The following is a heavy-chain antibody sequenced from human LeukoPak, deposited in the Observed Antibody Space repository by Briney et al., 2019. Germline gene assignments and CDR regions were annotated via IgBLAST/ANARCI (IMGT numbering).Heavy chain of an antibody. D-gene: IGHD3/OR15-3a*01. CDR1: GFTFSSYS. CDR3: ARGRDSDFDY. V-gene: IGHV3-48*04. Sequence: GGSLRLSCAASGFTFSSYSMNWVRQAPGKGLEWVSYISSSSSTIYYADSVKGRFTISRDNAKNSLYLQMNSLRAEDTAVYYCARGRDSDFDYWGQGTLVTVSS. CDR2: ISSSSSTI. J-gene: IGHJ4*02.